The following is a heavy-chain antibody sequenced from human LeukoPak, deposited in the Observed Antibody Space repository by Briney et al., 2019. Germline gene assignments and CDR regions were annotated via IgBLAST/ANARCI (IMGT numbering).Heavy chain of an antibody. Sequence: GGSLRLSCAASGFSFSDYYMSWIRQAPGKGLEWVSYIGRSASAIFYADSVKGRFTISRDNAKNSLYLQMNSLRAEDTAVYFCARGKYFFDYWSQGALVTVSS. CDR3: ARGKYFFDY. V-gene: IGHV3-11*01. CDR1: GFSFSDYY. CDR2: IGRSASAI. J-gene: IGHJ4*02.